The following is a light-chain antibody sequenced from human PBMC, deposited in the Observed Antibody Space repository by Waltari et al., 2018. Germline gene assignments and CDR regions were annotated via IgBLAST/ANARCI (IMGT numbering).Light chain of an antibody. CDR3: QKYGTLPAT. Sequence: CRASQSVSEYLAWYQQKPGQAPRLLIYDTSIRATGVPDRFGGSGSGTDFSLTISRLEPEDFAVYYCQKYGTLPATFGQGTKVQMK. V-gene: IGKV3-20*01. CDR2: DTS. CDR1: QSVSEY. J-gene: IGKJ1*01.